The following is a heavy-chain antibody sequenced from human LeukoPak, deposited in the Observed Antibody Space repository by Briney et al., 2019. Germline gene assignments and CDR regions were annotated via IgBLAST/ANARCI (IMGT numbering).Heavy chain of an antibody. Sequence: SQTLSLTCAVSGGSISSGGYSWSWIRQPPGKGLEWIVYIYHSGSTYYNPSLKSRVTISVDRSKNQFSLKLSSVTAADTAVYYCASHSSSTVTKNSDWFDPWGQGTLVTVSS. CDR3: ASHSSSTVTKNSDWFDP. D-gene: IGHD4-17*01. CDR1: GGSISSGGYS. J-gene: IGHJ5*02. CDR2: IYHSGST. V-gene: IGHV4-30-2*01.